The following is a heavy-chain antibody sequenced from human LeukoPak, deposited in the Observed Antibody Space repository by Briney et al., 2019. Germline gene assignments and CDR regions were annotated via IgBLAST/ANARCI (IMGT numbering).Heavy chain of an antibody. CDR3: AKGDYYDSSGPLPFDY. CDR2: ISGSGGST. J-gene: IGHJ4*02. D-gene: IGHD3-22*01. CDR1: GFTFNSYA. Sequence: GSLRLSCAASGFTFNSYAMSWVRQAPGKGLEWVSAISGSGGSTYYADSVKGRFTISRDNSKNTLYLQMNSLRAEDTAVYYCAKGDYYDSSGPLPFDYWGQGTLVTVSS. V-gene: IGHV3-23*01.